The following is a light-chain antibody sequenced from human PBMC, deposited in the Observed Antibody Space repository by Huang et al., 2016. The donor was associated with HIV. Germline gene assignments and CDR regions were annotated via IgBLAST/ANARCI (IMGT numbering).Light chain of an antibody. Sequence: DVVMTQTQLSLSVTPGQQASISCRSSQSILYSDGKTYLYWYLQKPGQSRQLLIYEVSRRFSGVPDRFSGSGSGTDFTLKISRVEAEYVGFYYCMQGRSLPRTFGQGTKVEIK. V-gene: IGKV2-29*02. CDR2: EVS. J-gene: IGKJ1*01. CDR1: QSILYSDGKTY. CDR3: MQGRSLPRT.